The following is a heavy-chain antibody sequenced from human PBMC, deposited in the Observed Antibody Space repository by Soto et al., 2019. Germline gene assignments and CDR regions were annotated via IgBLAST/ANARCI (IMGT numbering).Heavy chain of an antibody. CDR1: GGAFSRYG. V-gene: IGHV1-69*01. CDR3: ARDGAGSGYQNWLDP. Sequence: QVQLVQSRAEVKRPGSSVKLSCKSSGGAFSRYGISWVRQAPGQGLEWLGGIIPNFGPANYAQKFQGRVTITADESTYTVYMEMSSLRSEDTAVYYCARDGAGSGYQNWLDPWGQGTLVTVSS. J-gene: IGHJ5*02. D-gene: IGHD3-22*01. CDR2: IIPNFGPA.